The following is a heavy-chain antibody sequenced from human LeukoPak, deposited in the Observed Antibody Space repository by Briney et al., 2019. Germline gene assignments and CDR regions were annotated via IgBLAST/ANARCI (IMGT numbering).Heavy chain of an antibody. D-gene: IGHD1-1*01. V-gene: IGHV1-69*05. CDR1: GGTFSSYA. J-gene: IGHJ4*02. CDR2: IIPIFGIA. CDR3: ARRRTGTSFSYFDY. Sequence: GASVKVSCKASGGTFSSYAISWVRQAPGQGLEWMGGIIPIFGIANYAQKFQGRVTITTDESTSTAYMELSSLRSEDTAVYYCARRRTGTSFSYFDYWGQGTLVTVSS.